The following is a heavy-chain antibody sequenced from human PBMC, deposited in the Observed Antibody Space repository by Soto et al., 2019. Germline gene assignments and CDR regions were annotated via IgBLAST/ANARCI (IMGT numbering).Heavy chain of an antibody. V-gene: IGHV3-30-3*01. J-gene: IGHJ6*02. CDR1: GFTFSSYA. CDR3: ARGHRYYYDSSGYSSDYYYYYGMAV. Sequence: GGSLRLSCAASGFTFSSYAMHWVRQAPGKGLEWVAVISYDGSNKYYADSVKGRFTISRDNSKNTLYLQMNSLRAEDTAVYYCARGHRYYYDSSGYSSDYYYYYGMAVWGQGTTVTVSS. CDR2: ISYDGSNK. D-gene: IGHD3-22*01.